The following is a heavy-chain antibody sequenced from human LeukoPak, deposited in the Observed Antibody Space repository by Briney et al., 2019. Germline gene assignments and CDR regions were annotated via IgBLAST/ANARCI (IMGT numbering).Heavy chain of an antibody. V-gene: IGHV3-74*01. CDR2: INSDGGST. CDR3: AREVAVAGTWFDP. Sequence: GGSLRLSCAASGFTFSSYWMHWVRQAPGKGLVWVSRINSDGGSTSYADSVKGRFTISRDNAKNTLYLQMNSLRAEDTAVYYCAREVAVAGTWFDPWGQGTLVTVSS. CDR1: GFTFSSYW. J-gene: IGHJ5*02. D-gene: IGHD6-19*01.